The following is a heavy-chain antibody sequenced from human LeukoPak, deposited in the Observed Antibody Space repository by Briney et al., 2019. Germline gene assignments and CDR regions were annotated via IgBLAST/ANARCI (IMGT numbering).Heavy chain of an antibody. D-gene: IGHD3-10*01. J-gene: IGHJ5*02. V-gene: IGHV1-2*02. Sequence: ASVKVSCKASGYTFTSYYMHWVRQAPGQGLEWMGWINPNSGGTNYAQKFQGRVTMTRDTSISTAYMELSRLRSDDTAVYYCARDQSGENWFDPWGQGTLVTVSS. CDR1: GYTFTSYY. CDR2: INPNSGGT. CDR3: ARDQSGENWFDP.